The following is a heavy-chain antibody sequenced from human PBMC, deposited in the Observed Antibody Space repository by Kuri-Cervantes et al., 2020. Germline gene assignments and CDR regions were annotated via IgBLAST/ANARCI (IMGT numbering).Heavy chain of an antibody. J-gene: IGHJ4*02. V-gene: IGHV3-21*01. CDR1: GFTFSSYS. CDR2: ISNSSSYI. D-gene: IGHD3-22*01. Sequence: GESLKISCAASGFTFSSYSMNWVRQAPGKGLEWVSSISNSSSYIYYADSVKGRFTISRDNAKNSLYLQMNSLRDEDTAVYYCARDSSSGYYSNIDYWGQGTLVTVSS. CDR3: ARDSSSGYYSNIDY.